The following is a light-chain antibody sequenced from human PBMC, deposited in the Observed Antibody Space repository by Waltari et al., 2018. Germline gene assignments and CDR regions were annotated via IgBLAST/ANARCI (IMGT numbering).Light chain of an antibody. Sequence: SYVLTQPPSVSVAPGQTARITWEGDSIRSKGVHWYQQKAGQAPVLVVYDDAPRPSGIPERLSGSTSGNTATLTINRVEAGDEADYHCLEWDPYSNHWVFGGGTLLTVL. CDR2: DDA. CDR1: SIRSKG. V-gene: IGLV3-21*02. J-gene: IGLJ3*02. CDR3: LEWDPYSNHWV.